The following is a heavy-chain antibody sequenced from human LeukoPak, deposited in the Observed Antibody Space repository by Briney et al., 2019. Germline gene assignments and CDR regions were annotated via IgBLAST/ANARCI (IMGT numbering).Heavy chain of an antibody. CDR3: ARGANYYDSSGYYPPVEY. CDR1: GYTFTSYG. Sequence: GASVKVSCKASGYTFTSYGISWVRQAPGQGLEWMGWISAYNGNTNYAQKLQGRVTMTTDTSTSTAYMELRSLRSDDTAVYYCARGANYYDSSGYYPPVEYWGQGTLVTVSS. CDR2: ISAYNGNT. J-gene: IGHJ4*02. V-gene: IGHV1-18*01. D-gene: IGHD3-22*01.